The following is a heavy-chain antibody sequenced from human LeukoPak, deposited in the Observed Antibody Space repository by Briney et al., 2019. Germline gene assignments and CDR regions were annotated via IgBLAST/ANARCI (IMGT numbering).Heavy chain of an antibody. D-gene: IGHD3-10*01. CDR2: INPNSGGT. CDR1: GYTFTGYY. Sequence: ASVKVSCKASGYTFTGYYMHWVRQAPGQGLEWMGWINPNSGGTNYAQKFQGWVTMTRDTSISTAYMELSRLRSDNTAVYYCARDYYGSGGGGMDVWGQGTTVTVSS. J-gene: IGHJ6*02. V-gene: IGHV1-2*04. CDR3: ARDYYGSGGGGMDV.